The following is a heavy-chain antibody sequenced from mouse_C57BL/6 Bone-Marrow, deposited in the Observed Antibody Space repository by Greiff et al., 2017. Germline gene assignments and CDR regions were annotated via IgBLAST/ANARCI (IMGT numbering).Heavy chain of an antibody. CDR1: GYTFTSYW. J-gene: IGHJ2*01. Sequence: VKLQQPGAELVKPGASVKMSCKASGYTFTSYWITWVKQRPGQGLEWIGDIYPTSGRTNYNEKFKSKAILTVDTSSNTAYMQPSSLTSEDSAVFYCARSGPLGRSFDYWGQGTTLTVSS. CDR3: ARSGPLGRSFDY. D-gene: IGHD4-1*01. V-gene: IGHV1-55*01. CDR2: IYPTSGRT.